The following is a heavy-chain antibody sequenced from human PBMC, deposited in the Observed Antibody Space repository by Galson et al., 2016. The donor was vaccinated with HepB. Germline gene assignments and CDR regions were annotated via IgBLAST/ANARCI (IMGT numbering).Heavy chain of an antibody. CDR3: AKDEHNGYLLNRFDY. J-gene: IGHJ4*02. V-gene: IGHV3-30*18. CDR2: ISYDGRTK. Sequence: SLRLSCAASGFTFSSYGMQWVRQAPGKGLEWVALISYDGRTKFYADSVKGRFTISRDTSKSTLYLQMNSLKAEDTAVYHCAKDEHNGYLLNRFDYWGQGTLVTVS. CDR1: GFTFSSYG. D-gene: IGHD5-12*01.